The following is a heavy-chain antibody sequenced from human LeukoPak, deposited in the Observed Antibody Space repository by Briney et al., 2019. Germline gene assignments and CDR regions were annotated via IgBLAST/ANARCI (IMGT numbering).Heavy chain of an antibody. D-gene: IGHD3-22*01. CDR1: GGSCDDYY. Sequence: SETLSLTCAVHGGSCDDYYCSWIRQPPGKGLEWIGEIHPHGIFYYNSSLVSRVTISIDTSKTQFSLRLTSVTAADTAVYYCARKTYYYDSSGYYPYYYYYYMDVWGKGTTVTVSS. CDR3: ARKTYYYDSSGYYPYYYYYYMDV. CDR2: IHPHGIF. V-gene: IGHV4-34*01. J-gene: IGHJ6*03.